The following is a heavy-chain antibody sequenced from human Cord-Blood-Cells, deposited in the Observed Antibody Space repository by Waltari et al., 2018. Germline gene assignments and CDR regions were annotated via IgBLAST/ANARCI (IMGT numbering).Heavy chain of an antibody. J-gene: IGHJ4*02. CDR1: GFTFSNAW. Sequence: EVQLEESGGGLVKPGGSLRLSCAASGFTFSNAWMSWVRQAPGKGLEWVGRIKIKTDGGTTDYAAPVKGRFTISRDDSKNTLYLQMNSLKTEDTAVYYCTTAIYYWGQGTLVTVSS. D-gene: IGHD3-3*02. CDR2: IKIKTDGGTT. V-gene: IGHV3-15*01. CDR3: TTAIYY.